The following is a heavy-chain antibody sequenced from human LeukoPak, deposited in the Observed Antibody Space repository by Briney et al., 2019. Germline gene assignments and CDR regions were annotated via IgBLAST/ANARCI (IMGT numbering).Heavy chain of an antibody. CDR1: GYTFNNYG. Sequence: ASVKVSCKASGYTFNNYGISWVRQMPGKGLEWMGIIYPGDSDTRYSPSFQGQVTISADKSISTAYLQWSSLKASDTAMYYCARHKDAVAGTNWFDPWGQGTLVTVSS. V-gene: IGHV5-51*01. CDR3: ARHKDAVAGTNWFDP. D-gene: IGHD6-19*01. J-gene: IGHJ5*02. CDR2: IYPGDSDT.